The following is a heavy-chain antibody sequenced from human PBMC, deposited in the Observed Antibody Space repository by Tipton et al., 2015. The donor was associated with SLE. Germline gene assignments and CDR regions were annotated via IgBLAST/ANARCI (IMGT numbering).Heavy chain of an antibody. CDR1: GGSISSSSSYY. CDR3: VTLVGTTGH. D-gene: IGHD1-26*01. CDR2: IYSSENT. V-gene: IGHV4-39*07. J-gene: IGHJ4*02. Sequence: TLSLTCAVYGGSISSSSSYYWAWIRQPPGKGVEWVGHIYSSENTDSNPSLKSRITMSLDTSNNQVSLKLRSVTAADTAIYYCVTLVGTTGHCGQGTLVTVSS.